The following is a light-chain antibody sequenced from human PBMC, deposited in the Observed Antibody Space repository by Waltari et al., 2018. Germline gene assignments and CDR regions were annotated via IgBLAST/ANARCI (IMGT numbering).Light chain of an antibody. V-gene: IGLV2-23*01. CDR1: SSDVGSYNL. CDR3: CSYAGIGTLYV. J-gene: IGLJ1*01. CDR2: ECS. Sequence: QSALTQPASVSGSPGQSITISCTGTSSDVGSYNLVSWYQQHPGKSPKLMIYECSKRPSGVLNRFSASKSGNTPSLTISGPQAEDVADYYCCSYAGIGTLYVFGTGTKVTVL.